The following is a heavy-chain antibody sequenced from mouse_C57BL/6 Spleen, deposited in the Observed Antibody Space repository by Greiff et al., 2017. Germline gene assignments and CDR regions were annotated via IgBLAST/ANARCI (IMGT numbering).Heavy chain of an antibody. CDR3: ARASDYYGTAHYFDY. CDR2: INPNNGGT. J-gene: IGHJ2*01. V-gene: IGHV1-26*01. Sequence: VQLQQSGPELVKPGASVKISCKASGYTFTDYYMNWVKQSHGKSLEWIGDINPNNGGTSYNQKFKGKATLTVDKSSSTAYMELRSLTSEDSAVYYCARASDYYGTAHYFDYWGQGTTLTVSS. CDR1: GYTFTDYY. D-gene: IGHD1-1*01.